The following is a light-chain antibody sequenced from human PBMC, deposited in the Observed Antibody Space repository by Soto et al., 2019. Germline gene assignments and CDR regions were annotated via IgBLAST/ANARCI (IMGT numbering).Light chain of an antibody. J-gene: IGLJ2*01. CDR2: DNS. CDR3: HSYDVSLRGPA. Sequence: QSVLTQPPSLSEAPGQRVTISCTGSRSNIGAGYDVHWYQHLPGTAPKVLIFDNSNRPSGVPDRFSGSKSGTSASLAITGLQAEDEAVYYCHSYDVSLRGPAFGGGTQLTVL. V-gene: IGLV1-40*01. CDR1: RSNIGAGYD.